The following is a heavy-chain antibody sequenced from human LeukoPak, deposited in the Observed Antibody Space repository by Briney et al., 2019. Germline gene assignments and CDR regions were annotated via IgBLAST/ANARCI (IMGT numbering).Heavy chain of an antibody. D-gene: IGHD3-10*01. CDR1: GFSLSSHA. J-gene: IGHJ3*02. CDR2: MSYDGSYS. Sequence: GGSLRLSCAVAGFSLSSHAVHWVRQAPGKGPEWVAVMSYDGSYSYYEDSVKGRFTISRDNPKNTVYLEMNSLRVGDTAVYFCARTMYYYSSGTHKSAFDIWGQGTMVTVSS. V-gene: IGHV3-30*03. CDR3: ARTMYYYSSGTHKSAFDI.